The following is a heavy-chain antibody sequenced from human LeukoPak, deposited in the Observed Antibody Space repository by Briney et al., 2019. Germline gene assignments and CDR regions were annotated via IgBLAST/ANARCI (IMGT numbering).Heavy chain of an antibody. D-gene: IGHD3-22*01. V-gene: IGHV3-9*01. CDR1: GYTFDDYA. CDR3: ARDFRGRFDSSGYTY. J-gene: IGHJ4*02. Sequence: GGSLRLSCEASGYTFDDYAMHWVRQAPGKGLEWVSGISWNSGSIGYADSVKGRFTISRDNSKNTLYLQMNSLRAEDTAVYYCARDFRGRFDSSGYTYWGQGTLVTVSS. CDR2: ISWNSGSI.